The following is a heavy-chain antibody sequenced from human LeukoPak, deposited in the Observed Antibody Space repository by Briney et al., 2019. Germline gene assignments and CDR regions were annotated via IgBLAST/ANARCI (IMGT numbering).Heavy chain of an antibody. J-gene: IGHJ4*02. CDR1: GFTFTHYP. D-gene: IGHD3-10*01. CDR2: ISYDGSNI. V-gene: IGHV3-30-3*01. Sequence: GGSLGLSCAASGFTFTHYPIHWVRQAPGKGLEWVALISYDGSNIYYADSVKGRFTISRDNSKNTLYLQMNSLRAEDTAVYYCARDADGVVDYWGQGTLVTVSS. CDR3: ARDADGVVDY.